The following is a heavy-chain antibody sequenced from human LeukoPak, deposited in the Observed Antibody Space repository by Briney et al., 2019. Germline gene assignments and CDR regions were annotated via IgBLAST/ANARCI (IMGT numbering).Heavy chain of an antibody. CDR1: GFTFSSYS. V-gene: IGHV3-48*02. CDR2: ISSSSSMI. J-gene: IGHJ4*02. D-gene: IGHD4-17*01. CDR3: ARDYGDLPARVPYFDY. Sequence: GGSLRLSCAASGFTFSSYSMNWVRQAPGKGLEWVSYISSSSSMIYYADSVKGRFTISRDNAKNSPYLQMKSLRDEDTAIYYCARDYGDLPARVPYFDYWGQGTLVTVSS.